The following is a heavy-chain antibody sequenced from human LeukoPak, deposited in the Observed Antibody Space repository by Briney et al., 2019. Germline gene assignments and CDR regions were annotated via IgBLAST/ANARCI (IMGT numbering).Heavy chain of an antibody. D-gene: IGHD3-16*02. Sequence: PSETLSLTCAVYGGSFSGYYWSWIRQPPGKGLEWIGEINHSGSTNYNPSLKSRVTISVDTSKNQFSLKLSSVTAADTAVYYCARGWNVWGSYRSYYFDYWGQGTLVTVSS. J-gene: IGHJ4*02. CDR3: ARGWNVWGSYRSYYFDY. CDR2: INHSGST. CDR1: GGSFSGYY. V-gene: IGHV4-34*01.